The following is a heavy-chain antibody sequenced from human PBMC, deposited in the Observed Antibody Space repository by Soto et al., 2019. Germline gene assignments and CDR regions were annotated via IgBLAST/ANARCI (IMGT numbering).Heavy chain of an antibody. J-gene: IGHJ4*02. D-gene: IGHD1-26*01. V-gene: IGHV1-18*01. CDR2: ISAYNGNT. CDR3: ARGDPWELPMVFDY. Sequence: ASVKVSCKASGYTFTSYGISWARQAPGQGLEWMGWISAYNGNTNYAQKLQGRVTMTTDTSTSTAYMELRSLSSDDTAVYYCARGDPWELPMVFDYWGQGTLVTVSS. CDR1: GYTFTSYG.